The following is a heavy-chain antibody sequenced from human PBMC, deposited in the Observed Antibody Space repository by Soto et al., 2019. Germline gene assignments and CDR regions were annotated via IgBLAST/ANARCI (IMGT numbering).Heavy chain of an antibody. CDR3: TRDLQYCSGGSCYPSYFDY. Sequence: GGSLRLSCTASGFTFGDYAMSWFRQAPGKGLEWVGFIRSKAYGGTTEYAASVKGRLTISRDDSKSIAYLQMNSLKTEDTAVYYCTRDLQYCSGGSCYPSYFDYWGQGTLVTVSS. D-gene: IGHD2-15*01. J-gene: IGHJ4*02. CDR1: GFTFGDYA. V-gene: IGHV3-49*03. CDR2: IRSKAYGGTT.